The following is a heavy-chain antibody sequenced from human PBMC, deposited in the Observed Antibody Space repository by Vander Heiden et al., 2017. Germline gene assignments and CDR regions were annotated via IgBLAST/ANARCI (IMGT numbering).Heavy chain of an antibody. J-gene: IGHJ4*02. D-gene: IGHD6-6*01. V-gene: IGHV3-15*01. Sequence: EVQLVESGGGLVEPGGSLTLSWAISGFTFSKGWMSWVRQTSAKGLEWVGRIKSRKDGGTTDYAAPVTGRFTISRDDSQNMLYLRMNGLKTEDTALYYCTTDRGIGPRPLFDSWGQGIPVTVSS. CDR3: TTDRGIGPRPLFDS. CDR1: GFTFSKGW. CDR2: IKSRKDGGTT.